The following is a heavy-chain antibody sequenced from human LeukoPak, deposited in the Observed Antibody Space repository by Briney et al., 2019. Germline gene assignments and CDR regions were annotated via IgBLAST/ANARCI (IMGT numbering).Heavy chain of an antibody. CDR2: IYSGGST. V-gene: IGHV3-66*01. Sequence: GGSLRLSCAASGFTVSSNYMSWVRQAPGKGLEWVSVIYSGGSTYYADSVKGSFTISRDNSKNTLYLQMNSLRAEDTAVYYCARVSDYYGSGTPYLLGYYGMDVWGQGTTVTVSS. CDR1: GFTVSSNY. D-gene: IGHD3-10*01. CDR3: ARVSDYYGSGTPYLLGYYGMDV. J-gene: IGHJ6*02.